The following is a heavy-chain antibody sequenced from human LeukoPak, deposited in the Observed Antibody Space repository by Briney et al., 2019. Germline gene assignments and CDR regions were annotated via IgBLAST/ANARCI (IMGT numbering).Heavy chain of an antibody. D-gene: IGHD1-26*01. CDR2: IIPIFGTA. J-gene: IGHJ4*02. CDR3: AISSPPPHRGSYYGCDY. CDR1: GGTFSSYA. V-gene: IGHV1-69*05. Sequence: ASVKVSCKASGGTFSSYAISWVRQAPGQGLEWMGGIIPIFGTANYAQKFQGSVTITTDESTSTAYMELSSLRSEDTAVYYCAISSPPPHRGSYYGCDYWGQGTLVTVSS.